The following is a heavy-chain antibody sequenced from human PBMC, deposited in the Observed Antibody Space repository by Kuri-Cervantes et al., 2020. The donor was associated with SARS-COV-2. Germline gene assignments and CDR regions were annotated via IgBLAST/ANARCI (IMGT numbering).Heavy chain of an antibody. Sequence: GGSLRLSCAASGFTFGSYAMAWVRQAPGKGLEWVSTISGSGGSTYYADSVKGRFTISRDTSQKTLYLQMNSLRADDTALYYCAKSGLYTSNWNLFDHWGQGTLVTVSS. V-gene: IGHV3-23*01. CDR1: GFTFGSYA. CDR3: AKSGLYTSNWNLFDH. D-gene: IGHD6-13*01. CDR2: ISGSGGST. J-gene: IGHJ4*02.